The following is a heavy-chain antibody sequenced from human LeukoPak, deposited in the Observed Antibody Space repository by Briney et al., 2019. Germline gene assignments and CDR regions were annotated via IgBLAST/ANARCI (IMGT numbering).Heavy chain of an antibody. CDR2: INPSGGST. Sequence: ASVKVSCKASGYTFTSYYMHWVRQAPGQGLEWMGIINPSGGSTSYAQKFQGRVTMTRDTSTSTVYMELSSLRSEDTAVYYCARDLLPDYYDSSGYYSNFDYWGQGTLVTVSS. D-gene: IGHD3-22*01. V-gene: IGHV1-46*01. CDR1: GYTFTSYY. J-gene: IGHJ4*02. CDR3: ARDLLPDYYDSSGYYSNFDY.